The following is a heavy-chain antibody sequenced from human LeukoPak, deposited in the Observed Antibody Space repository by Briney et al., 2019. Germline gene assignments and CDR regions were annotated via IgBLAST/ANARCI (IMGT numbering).Heavy chain of an antibody. Sequence: PGGSLRLSCAASGFTFRSYVMNWVRQAPGKGLEWVSGISDSGGRTYYADSVKGRFTISRGNSKNTLYLQMNSLRVEDTAVYYCAKDLPTKCRGDCPSDYWGQGTLVTVSS. V-gene: IGHV3-23*01. CDR1: GFTFRSYV. CDR3: AKDLPTKCRGDCPSDY. CDR2: ISDSGGRT. J-gene: IGHJ4*02. D-gene: IGHD2-21*02.